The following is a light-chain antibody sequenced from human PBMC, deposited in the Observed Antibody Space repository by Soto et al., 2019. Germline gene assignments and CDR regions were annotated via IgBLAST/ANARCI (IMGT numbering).Light chain of an antibody. Sequence: DIQMTQSPSSLSASVGDRIIITCRASQSISSYLNWYQQKPGKAPKLLIYGASNLQSGVPSRFSGSGSGSEVTLPISNLQPEDVATYYCQQRHSIPYTFGQGTKLEI. CDR2: GAS. CDR3: QQRHSIPYT. CDR1: QSISSY. J-gene: IGKJ2*01. V-gene: IGKV1-39*01.